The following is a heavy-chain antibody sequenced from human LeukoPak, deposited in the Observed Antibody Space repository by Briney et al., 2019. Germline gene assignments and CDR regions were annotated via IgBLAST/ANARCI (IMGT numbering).Heavy chain of an antibody. D-gene: IGHD2-21*02. CDR3: ARSRVVTAAPYFDY. J-gene: IGHJ4*02. Sequence: SSETLSLTCTVSGGSISSYYWSWIRQPPGKGLEWIGYIYYSGSTNYNPSLKSRVTISVDTSKNQFSLKLSSVTAADTAVYYCARSRVVTAAPYFDYWGQGTLVTVSS. V-gene: IGHV4-59*01. CDR1: GGSISSYY. CDR2: IYYSGST.